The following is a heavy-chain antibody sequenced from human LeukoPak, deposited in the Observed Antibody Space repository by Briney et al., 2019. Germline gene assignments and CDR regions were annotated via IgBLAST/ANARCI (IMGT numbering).Heavy chain of an antibody. CDR1: GGTFSSYA. V-gene: IGHV1-69*04. Sequence: SVRVSCKASGGTFSSYAISWVRQAPGQGLEWMGRIIPILGIANYAQKFQGRVTMTRDTSTSTVYMELGSLTSEDTALYFCARAALGRRLPFDYWGQGTLVTVSS. CDR3: ARAALGRRLPFDY. J-gene: IGHJ4*02. CDR2: IIPILGIA. D-gene: IGHD3-16*01.